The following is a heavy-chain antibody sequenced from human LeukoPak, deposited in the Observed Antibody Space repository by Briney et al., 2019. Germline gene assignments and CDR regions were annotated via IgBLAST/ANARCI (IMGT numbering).Heavy chain of an antibody. CDR2: IYYSGST. CDR3: ARGESGVLLWFGELLYFDY. Sequence: SETLSLTCTVSGYSISSGYYWGWIRQPPGKGLEWIGSIYYSGSTYYNPSLKSRVTISVDTSKNQFSLKLSSVTAADTAVYYCARGESGVLLWFGELLYFDYWGQGTLVTVSS. D-gene: IGHD3-10*01. V-gene: IGHV4-38-2*02. CDR1: GYSISSGYY. J-gene: IGHJ4*02.